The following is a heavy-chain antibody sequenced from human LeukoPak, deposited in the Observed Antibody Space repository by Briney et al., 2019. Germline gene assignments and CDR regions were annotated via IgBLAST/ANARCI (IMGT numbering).Heavy chain of an antibody. D-gene: IGHD3-22*01. J-gene: IGHJ4*02. CDR2: ISSSSSYI. V-gene: IGHV3-21*01. CDR1: GFTFSSYS. CDR3: ARVNYYDSSNWGGLPKYYFGY. Sequence: GGSLRLSCAASGFTFSSYSMNWVRQAPGKGLEWVSSISSSSSYIYYADSVKGRFTISRDNAKNSLYLQMNSLRAEDTAVYYCARVNYYDSSNWGGLPKYYFGYWGQGTLVTVSS.